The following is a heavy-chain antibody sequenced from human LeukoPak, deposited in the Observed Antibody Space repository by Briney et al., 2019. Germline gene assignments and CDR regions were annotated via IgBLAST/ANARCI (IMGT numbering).Heavy chain of an antibody. J-gene: IGHJ4*02. CDR1: GGSFSGYY. D-gene: IGHD3-16*01. CDR3: ARGSMGVRRDGGRTMITFGGVPDY. V-gene: IGHV4-34*01. CDR2: INHSGST. Sequence: PSETLSLTCAVYGGSFSGYYWSWIRQPPGEGLEWIGEINHSGSTNYNPSLKSRVTISVDTSKNQFSLKLSSVTAADTAVYYCARGSMGVRRDGGRTMITFGGVPDYWGQGTLVTVSS.